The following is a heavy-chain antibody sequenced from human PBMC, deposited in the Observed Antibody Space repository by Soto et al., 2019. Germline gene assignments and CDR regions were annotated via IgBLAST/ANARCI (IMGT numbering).Heavy chain of an antibody. CDR2: IQSSGAT. J-gene: IGHJ4*02. Sequence: QVQLQESGPGLVKPSETLSLTCTVSGDSISSYFWSWIRQSPGKGLEWVAYIQSSGATNYNPSLKSRVSISLDTSKNQFSLQLSSVAAADTAVYYCARHRGPGKQIYFDYWGRGTLVTVSS. CDR3: ARHRGPGKQIYFDY. D-gene: IGHD3-16*01. V-gene: IGHV4-59*08. CDR1: GDSISSYF.